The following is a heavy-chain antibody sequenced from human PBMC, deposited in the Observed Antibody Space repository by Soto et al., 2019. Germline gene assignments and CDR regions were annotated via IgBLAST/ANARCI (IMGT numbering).Heavy chain of an antibody. J-gene: IGHJ4*02. V-gene: IGHV3-23*01. CDR3: AALRGVVMYPDY. D-gene: IGHD3-3*01. CDR1: GFTFSSYA. Sequence: GGSLRLSCAASGFTFSSYAMSWVRQAPGKGLEWVSAISGSGGRTYYADSVKGRFTISRDNSKNTLYLQMNSLRAEDTAVYYFAALRGVVMYPDYWGQGTLVTVSS. CDR2: ISGSGGRT.